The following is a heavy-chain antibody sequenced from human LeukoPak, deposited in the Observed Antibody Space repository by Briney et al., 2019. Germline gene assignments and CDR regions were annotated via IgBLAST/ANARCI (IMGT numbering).Heavy chain of an antibody. D-gene: IGHD2-2*01. Sequence: GGSLRLSCAASGFTFSSYAMSWVRQAPGKGLEWVSAISGSGGSAYYADSVKGRFTNSRDNSKNTLYLQMNSLRAEDTAVYYCAKILGYCSSTSCYDYYYGMDVWGQGTTVTVSS. CDR1: GFTFSSYA. J-gene: IGHJ6*02. V-gene: IGHV3-23*01. CDR2: ISGSGGSA. CDR3: AKILGYCSSTSCYDYYYGMDV.